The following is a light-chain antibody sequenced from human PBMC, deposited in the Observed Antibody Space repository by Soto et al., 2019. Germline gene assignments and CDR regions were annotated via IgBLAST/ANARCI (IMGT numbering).Light chain of an antibody. CDR1: SSDVGGYKY. CDR2: EVN. CDR3: SSYAASNTVL. V-gene: IGLV2-8*01. J-gene: IGLJ3*02. Sequence: QSALTQPPSASGSPGQSVTISCTGTSSDVGGYKYVSWYQQHPGKVPKLIIYEVNKRPSGVPDRFSGSKSGSTASLTVSGLQADDEADYYCSSYAASNTVLFGGGTKVTVL.